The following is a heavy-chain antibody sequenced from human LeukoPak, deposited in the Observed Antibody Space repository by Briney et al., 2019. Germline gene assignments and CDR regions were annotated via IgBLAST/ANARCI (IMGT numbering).Heavy chain of an antibody. J-gene: IGHJ4*02. CDR2: IYNSGSA. CDR3: ARGSESDPVYFDY. Sequence: SQTLSLTCTVSGGSISSGGYYWSWIRQHPGKGLEWIGYIYNSGSADFNPSLKSRGTISVDTSKNQFSPKLSSITAADTAVYYCARGSESDPVYFDYWGQGTLVTVSS. V-gene: IGHV4-31*03. D-gene: IGHD3-3*01. CDR1: GGSISSGGYY.